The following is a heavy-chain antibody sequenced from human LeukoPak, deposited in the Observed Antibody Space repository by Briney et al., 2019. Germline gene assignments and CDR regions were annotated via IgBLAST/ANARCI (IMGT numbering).Heavy chain of an antibody. CDR1: GYTFTSYG. J-gene: IGHJ5*02. CDR3: ARDAPTWELLRSVWFDP. D-gene: IGHD1-26*01. V-gene: IGHV1-18*01. CDR2: ISAYNGNT. Sequence: GSVKVSCKASGYTFTSYGISWVRQAPGQGLEWMGWISAYNGNTNYAQKLQGRVTMTTDTSKSTAYMELRSLRSDDTAVYYCARDAPTWELLRSVWFDPWGQGTLVTVSS.